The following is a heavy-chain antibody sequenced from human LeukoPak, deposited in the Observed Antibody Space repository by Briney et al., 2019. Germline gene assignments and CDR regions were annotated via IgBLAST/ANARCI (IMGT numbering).Heavy chain of an antibody. D-gene: IGHD2-21*02. CDR2: INSGGNNI. J-gene: IGHJ4*02. V-gene: IGHV3-48*03. Sequence: GGSLRLSCAASGFSFSSYEMNWVSQAPGKGPEWLSYINSGGNNIYYADSVKGRFTISRDNVKNSLYLQMNSLRVEDTAVYYCTRGVHTVVVTAPFDYWGQGTLVTVSS. CDR3: TRGVHTVVVTAPFDY. CDR1: GFSFSSYE.